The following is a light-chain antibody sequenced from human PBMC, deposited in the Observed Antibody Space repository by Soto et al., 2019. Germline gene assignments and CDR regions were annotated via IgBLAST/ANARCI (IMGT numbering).Light chain of an antibody. CDR2: VAS. J-gene: IGKJ1*01. V-gene: IGKV1-39*01. Sequence: PTPRLAGHRISSYFDSYGQIPGKAPKLPIPVASGVQSGIPSRFSGSGSGTDFTLTISSLQPEDVATYYCQKDSSAPRTFGQGTKV. CDR1: HRISSY. CDR3: QKDSSAPRT.